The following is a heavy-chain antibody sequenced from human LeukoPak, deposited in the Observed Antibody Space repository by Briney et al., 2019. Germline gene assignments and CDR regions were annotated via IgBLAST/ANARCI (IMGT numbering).Heavy chain of an antibody. D-gene: IGHD5-18*01. Sequence: GGSLRLSCVASGFTFSRNWLHWVRHVPGKGLVWVSRINTDGSATNYADSVKGLFTISRDNTKNTLYLQMNSLRAEDSAVYFCTRGYNTASLDWGQGTRITVAS. V-gene: IGHV3-74*01. J-gene: IGHJ4*02. CDR3: TRGYNTASLD. CDR1: GFTFSRNW. CDR2: INTDGSAT.